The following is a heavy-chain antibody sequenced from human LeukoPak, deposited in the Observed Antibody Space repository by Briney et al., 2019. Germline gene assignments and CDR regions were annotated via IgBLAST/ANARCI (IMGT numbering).Heavy chain of an antibody. CDR1: GYTFTSYD. J-gene: IGHJ6*02. Sequence: ASVKVSCKASGYTFTSYDINWVRQATGQGLEWMGWMNPNSGNTGYAQKFQGRVTMTRNTSISTAYMELSSLRSEDTAVYYCARVGPRYYYYYYGMDVWGQGTTVTVSS. CDR2: MNPNSGNT. CDR3: ARVGPRYYYYYYGMDV. V-gene: IGHV1-8*01.